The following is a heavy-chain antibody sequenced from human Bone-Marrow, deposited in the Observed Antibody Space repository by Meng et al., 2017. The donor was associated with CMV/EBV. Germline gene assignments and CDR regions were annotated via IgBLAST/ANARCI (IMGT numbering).Heavy chain of an antibody. J-gene: IGHJ6*02. CDR1: GFTFSSYA. D-gene: IGHD6-6*01. V-gene: IGHV1-46*01. CDR3: ARDLVVYYYYYGMDV. CDR2: INPSGGST. Sequence: GESLKISCAASGFTFSSYAMHWVRQAPGQGLEWMGLINPSGGSTSYAQKFQGRVTMTTDTSTSTAYMELRSLRSDDTAVYYCARDLVVYYYYYGMDVWGQGTTVTVSS.